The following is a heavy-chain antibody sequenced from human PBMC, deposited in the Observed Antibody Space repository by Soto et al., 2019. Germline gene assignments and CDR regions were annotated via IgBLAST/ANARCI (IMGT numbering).Heavy chain of an antibody. D-gene: IGHD1-20*01. CDR3: ARRPPDNWNFVAQ. CDR1: GASISSSY. CDR2: GHYRGNT. V-gene: IGHV4-59*12. Sequence: SETLSLTCSVSGASISSSYWSWIRQPPGKGLEWIGYGHYRGNTNSNPSLKSRVTISVDTSKKQVSLMVASVTAADTAAYYCARRPPDNWNFVAQWGQGTLVTVSS. J-gene: IGHJ4*02.